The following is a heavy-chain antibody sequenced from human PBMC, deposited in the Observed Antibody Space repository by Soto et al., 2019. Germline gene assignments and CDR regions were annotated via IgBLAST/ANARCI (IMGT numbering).Heavy chain of an antibody. J-gene: IGHJ6*02. V-gene: IGHV1-18*01. CDR1: GYTFTSYG. CDR3: ARGSAGANYYYYGMDV. Sequence: VASVKVSCKASGYTFTSYGISWVRQAPGQGLEWMGWISAYNGNTNYAQKLQGRVTMTTDTSTSTAYMELRSLRSDDTAVYYCARGSAGANYYYYGMDVWGQGTTVTVSS. CDR2: ISAYNGNT. D-gene: IGHD6-19*01.